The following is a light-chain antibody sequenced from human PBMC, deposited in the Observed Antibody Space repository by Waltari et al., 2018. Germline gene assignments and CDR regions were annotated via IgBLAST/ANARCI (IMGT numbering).Light chain of an antibody. Sequence: EIQMTQSPSSLSASVGDRVTITCRASQSISNHLNWYQQKPGEAPKLLIYGASRLQSGVPSRFSGSGSGTDFALTISSLQPEDFATYYCQQSYSTLPFTFGPGTKVDFK. J-gene: IGKJ3*01. CDR1: QSISNH. CDR2: GAS. CDR3: QQSYSTLPFT. V-gene: IGKV1-39*01.